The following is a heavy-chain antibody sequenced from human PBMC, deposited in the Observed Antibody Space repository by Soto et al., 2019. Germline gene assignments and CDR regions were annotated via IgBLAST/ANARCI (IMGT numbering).Heavy chain of an antibody. CDR2: IKQDGSEK. CDR1: GFTFSSYW. Sequence: EVQLVESGGGLVQPGGSLRLSCAASGFTFSSYWMSWVRQAPGKGLEWVANIKQDGSEKYYVDSVKGRFTISRDNAKNSLYLQMNSLRDEDTAVYYCARGRNFEYNTFDYWGQGTLVTVSS. D-gene: IGHD1-20*01. J-gene: IGHJ4*02. CDR3: ARGRNFEYNTFDY. V-gene: IGHV3-7*01.